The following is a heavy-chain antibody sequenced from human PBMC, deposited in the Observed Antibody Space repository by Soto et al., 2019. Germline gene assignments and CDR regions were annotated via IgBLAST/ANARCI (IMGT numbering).Heavy chain of an antibody. J-gene: IGHJ2*01. D-gene: IGHD5-12*01. CDR2: IDPSDSYT. CDR1: GYSFTSYW. CDR3: ARLTGGHAPYWYFDL. Sequence: PGESLKISCKGSGYSFTSYWISWVRQMPGKGLEWMGRIDPSDSYTNYSPSFQGHVTISADKSISTAYLQWSSLKASDTAMYYCARLTGGHAPYWYFDLWGRGTLVTVSS. V-gene: IGHV5-10-1*01.